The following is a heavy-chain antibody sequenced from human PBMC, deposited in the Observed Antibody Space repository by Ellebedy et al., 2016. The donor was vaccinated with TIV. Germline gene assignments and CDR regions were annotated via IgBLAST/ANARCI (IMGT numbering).Heavy chain of an antibody. CDR2: IYTSGST. J-gene: IGHJ3*02. CDR3: ARERGYLRIAAVHI. Sequence: SETLSLTCTVSGGSISSYYWSWIRQPAGKGLEWIGRIYTSGSTNYNPSLKSRVTISVDTSKNQFSLKLSSVTAADTAVYYCARERGYLRIAAVHIWGQGTMVTVSS. D-gene: IGHD6-13*01. V-gene: IGHV4-4*07. CDR1: GGSISSYY.